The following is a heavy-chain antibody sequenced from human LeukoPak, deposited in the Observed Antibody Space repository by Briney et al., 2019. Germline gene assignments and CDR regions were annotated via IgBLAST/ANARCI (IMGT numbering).Heavy chain of an antibody. CDR2: LNPNSGNT. D-gene: IGHD2-2*01. Sequence: ASVKVSCKASGYTFTSFDINWVRQATGQGLEWMGWLNPNSGNTGYAQKFQGRVTITRNTSISTAYIELSSLRSEDTAVYYCARRNLGYCSSSSCPLYYFDSWGQGTLVTISS. CDR1: GYTFTSFD. J-gene: IGHJ4*02. CDR3: ARRNLGYCSSSSCPLYYFDS. V-gene: IGHV1-8*03.